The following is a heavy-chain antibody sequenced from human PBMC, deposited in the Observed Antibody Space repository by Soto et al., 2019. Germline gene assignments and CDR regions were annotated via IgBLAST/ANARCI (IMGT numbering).Heavy chain of an antibody. J-gene: IGHJ3*02. CDR1: GGSIISYY. CDR2: IYYSGST. CDR3: ARDMRRVATITDDAFDI. D-gene: IGHD5-12*01. Sequence: SETLSLTCTVSGGSIISYYWSWIRQPPGRGLEWIGYIYYSGSTNYNPSLKSRVTISVDTSKNQFSLKLSSVTAADTAVYYCARDMRRVATITDDAFDIWGQGTMVTVSS. V-gene: IGHV4-59*01.